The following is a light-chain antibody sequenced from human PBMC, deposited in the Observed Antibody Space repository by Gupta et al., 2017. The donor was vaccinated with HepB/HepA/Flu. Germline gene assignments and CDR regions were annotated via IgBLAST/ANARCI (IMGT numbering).Light chain of an antibody. CDR1: QSVSTY. V-gene: IGKV3-11*01. CDR2: DAS. Sequence: EIVLTQSPATLSLSPGDRATLSCRASQSVSTYLAWYQQKPGQAPRLLIYDASNRASGIPDRFSGSGCETDFTLTISRLEQEDFAAYYCQQHSNLPLCTFGQGTXLEI. CDR3: QQHSNLPLCT. J-gene: IGKJ2*02.